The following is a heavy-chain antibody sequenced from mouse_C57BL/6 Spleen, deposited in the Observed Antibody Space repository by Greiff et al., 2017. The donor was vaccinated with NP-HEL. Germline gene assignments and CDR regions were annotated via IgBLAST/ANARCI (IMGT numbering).Heavy chain of an antibody. CDR1: GYAFSSSW. V-gene: IGHV1-82*01. Sequence: QVQLQQSGPELVKPGASVKISCKASGYAFSSSWMNWVKQRPGKGLEWIGRIYPGDGDTNYNGKFKGKATLTADKSSSTAYMQLSSLTSEDSAVYFCARFTTVVATSYFDYWGQGTTLTVSS. CDR2: IYPGDGDT. CDR3: ARFTTVVATSYFDY. D-gene: IGHD1-1*01. J-gene: IGHJ2*01.